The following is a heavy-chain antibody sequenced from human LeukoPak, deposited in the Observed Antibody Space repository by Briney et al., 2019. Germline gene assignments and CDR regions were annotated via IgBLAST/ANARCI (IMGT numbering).Heavy chain of an antibody. V-gene: IGHV3-21*01. CDR1: GFTFSSYS. CDR2: ISSSSSYI. CDR3: ARDLLVRGVSYYYGMDA. Sequence: GGSLRLSCAASGFTFSSYSMNWVRQAPGKGLEWVSSISSSSSYIYYADSVKGRFTISRDNAKNSLYLQMNSLRAEDTAVYYCARDLLVRGVSYYYGMDAWGQGTTVTVSS. D-gene: IGHD3-10*01. J-gene: IGHJ6*02.